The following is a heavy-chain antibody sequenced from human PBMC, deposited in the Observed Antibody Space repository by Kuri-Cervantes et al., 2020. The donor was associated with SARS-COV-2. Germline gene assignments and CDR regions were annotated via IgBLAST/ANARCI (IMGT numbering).Heavy chain of an antibody. CDR1: GDTLTYRF. CDR2: IKPLNGNT. D-gene: IGHD1-14*01. CDR3: ARLGPEAISREEGALDI. J-gene: IGHJ3*02. V-gene: IGHV1-45*01. Sequence: SVKVSCKASGDTLTYRFLHWVRQAPGQAPEWMGWIKPLNGNTKYAQKFQDRVTITRDRSMNTAYMELNSLRPEDTAMDYCARLGPEAISREEGALDIWGQGTLVTVSS.